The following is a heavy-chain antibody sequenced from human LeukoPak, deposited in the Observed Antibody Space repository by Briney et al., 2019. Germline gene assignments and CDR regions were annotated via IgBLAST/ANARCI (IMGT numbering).Heavy chain of an antibody. D-gene: IGHD1-26*01. CDR1: GGTFSSYA. CDR3: ARDYHDSELLGWGSYYYYYMDV. J-gene: IGHJ6*03. Sequence: ASVKVSCKASGGTFSSYAISWVRQAPGQGLEWMGIINPSGGSTSYAQKFQGRVTMTRDMSTSTVYMELSSLRSEDTAVYYCARDYHDSELLGWGSYYYYYMDVWGKGTTVTVSS. V-gene: IGHV1-46*01. CDR2: INPSGGST.